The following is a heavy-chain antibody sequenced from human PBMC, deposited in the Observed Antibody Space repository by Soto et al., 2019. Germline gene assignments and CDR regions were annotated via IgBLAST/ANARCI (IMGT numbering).Heavy chain of an antibody. J-gene: IGHJ4*02. D-gene: IGHD3-22*01. Sequence: SLKISCAASGFTFDDYAMHWVRQAPGKGLEWVSGISWNSGSIGYADSVKGRFTISRDNAKNSLYLQMNRLRAEDTAVYYCAKVYDSSGYYGFDDWGQGTLVTVSS. CDR1: GFTFDDYA. CDR2: ISWNSGSI. CDR3: AKVYDSSGYYGFDD. V-gene: IGHV3-9*01.